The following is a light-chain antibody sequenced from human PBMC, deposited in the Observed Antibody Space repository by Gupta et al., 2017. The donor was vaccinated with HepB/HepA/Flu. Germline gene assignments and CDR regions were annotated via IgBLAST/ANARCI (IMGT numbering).Light chain of an antibody. J-gene: IGLJ2*01. CDR1: NSDVGFYNH. CDR2: GVN. Sequence: QSALTQPPSVSGSPGQSVTISCTGTNSDVGFYNHVSWYQQPPGTAPKLMIYGVNNRPSGVPDLFSGSKSGNTASLTISGLQAEDEADYYCCSYTTSDSLIFGGGTKLTVL. V-gene: IGLV2-18*02. CDR3: CSYTTSDSLI.